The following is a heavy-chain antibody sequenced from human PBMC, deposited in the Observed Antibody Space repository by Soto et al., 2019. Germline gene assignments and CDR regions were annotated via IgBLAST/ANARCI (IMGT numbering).Heavy chain of an antibody. CDR1: TFSLRSDW. Sequence: GGSLILSCAPSTFSLRSDWMKWVRQAPGKGLEWVATIKQDGSEKYYVDSVKGRFTISRDNTKNSLYLQMNSLRAEDTAVYYCSWTAGYWGQGTPVTVSS. V-gene: IGHV3-7*01. J-gene: IGHJ4*02. CDR2: IKQDGSEK. CDR3: SWTAGY.